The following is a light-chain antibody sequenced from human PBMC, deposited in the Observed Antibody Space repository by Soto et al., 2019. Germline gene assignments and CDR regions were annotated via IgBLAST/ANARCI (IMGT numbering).Light chain of an antibody. J-gene: IGLJ1*01. V-gene: IGLV1-51*01. CDR3: GKWDSSLSAKV. CDR2: DNN. Sequence: QSVLTQPPSVSAAPGQKVTISCSGSSSNIGNNYVSWYQQLPGTAPKLLIYDNNKRPSGIPDRFSGSKSGTSATLGITGLQTGDEADYYCGKWDSSLSAKVFGTGTKVTVL. CDR1: SSNIGNNY.